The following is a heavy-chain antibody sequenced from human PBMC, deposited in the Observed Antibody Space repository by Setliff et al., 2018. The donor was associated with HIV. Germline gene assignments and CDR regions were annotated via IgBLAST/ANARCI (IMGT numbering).Heavy chain of an antibody. D-gene: IGHD3-3*01. CDR2: IFTSGST. J-gene: IGHJ3*02. CDR3: ARSKTFYDFWGGYYTHGAFKI. V-gene: IGHV4-61*09. Sequence: SETLSLTCTVSGGSISSGSYYWSWIRQPAGKGLEWIGHIFTSGSTNYNPSLKRRVTISGDTSKNQFSLNLTSVTAADTAVYYCARSKTFYDFWGGYYTHGAFKIWGLGTMVTVSS. CDR1: GGSISSGSYY.